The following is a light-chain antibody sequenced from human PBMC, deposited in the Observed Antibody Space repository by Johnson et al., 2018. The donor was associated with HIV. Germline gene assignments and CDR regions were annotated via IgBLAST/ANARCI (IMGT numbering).Light chain of an antibody. Sequence: QSVLTQPPSVSAAPGQKVTISCSGSSSNIGNNYVSWYQQLPGTAPKLLIYDNNKRPSGIPDRFSGSKSGTSATLGITGLQTGDEADYYCGTWDSSLSTHVFGSGSEVIVL. J-gene: IGLJ1*01. CDR2: DNN. CDR1: SSNIGNNY. CDR3: GTWDSSLSTHV. V-gene: IGLV1-51*01.